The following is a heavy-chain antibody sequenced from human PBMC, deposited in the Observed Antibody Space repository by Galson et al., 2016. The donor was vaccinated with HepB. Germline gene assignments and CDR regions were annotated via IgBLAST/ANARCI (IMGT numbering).Heavy chain of an antibody. CDR3: AKDLARSGTYYFGLDH. V-gene: IGHV3-30*18. CDR2: LSYDGSNK. D-gene: IGHD1-26*01. J-gene: IGHJ4*02. Sequence: SLRLSCAASGFIFSTYGMHWVRQAPGRGLEWVAGLSYDGSNKKYADSVKGRFTISRDNSKDTPDLQMDSLRVEDTALDYCAKDLARSGTYYFGLDHWGQGTLVTVSS. CDR1: GFIFSTYG.